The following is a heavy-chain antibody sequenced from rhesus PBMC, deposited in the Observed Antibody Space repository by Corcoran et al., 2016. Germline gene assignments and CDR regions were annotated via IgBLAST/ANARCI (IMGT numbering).Heavy chain of an antibody. Sequence: QVQLQESGPGLVKPSETLSLTCAVSGGSISSSNWWSWIRQPPGKGLEWIGNISGSSGSTYYNPSLKSRVTISTDTSKNQFALKLSSVTAADTAVYYCARRGRYEDDYGYYYTFDYWGQGVLVTVSS. J-gene: IGHJ4*01. CDR1: GGSISSSNW. CDR2: ISGSSGST. CDR3: ARRGRYEDDYGYYYTFDY. D-gene: IGHD3-9*01. V-gene: IGHV4-65*01.